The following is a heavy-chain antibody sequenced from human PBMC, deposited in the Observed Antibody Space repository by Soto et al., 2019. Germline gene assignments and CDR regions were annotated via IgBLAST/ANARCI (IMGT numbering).Heavy chain of an antibody. V-gene: IGHV3-23*01. J-gene: IGHJ4*02. CDR2: ISGSGGST. D-gene: IGHD5-18*01. Sequence: PGGSLRLSCAASGFTFSSYAMSWVRQAPGKGLEWVSAISGSGGSTYYADSVKGRFTISRDNSKNTLYLQMNSLRAEDTAVYYCAKGYTGYSHRLGFDYWGQGTLVTVSS. CDR3: AKGYTGYSHRLGFDY. CDR1: GFTFSSYA.